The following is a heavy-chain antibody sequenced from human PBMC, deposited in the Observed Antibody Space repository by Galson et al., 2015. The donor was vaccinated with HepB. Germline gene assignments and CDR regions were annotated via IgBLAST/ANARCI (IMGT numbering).Heavy chain of an antibody. Sequence: SLSLTCTVSGDSISSGDYYWSWIRQHPGRGLEWIGYIYYSGKTYCSPSLKSRVTMSIDTSENQFSRKLRSVTAADTAVYYCARSHYYDSSGHRINPMGFDPWGQGTLVTVSS. V-gene: IGHV4-31*03. J-gene: IGHJ5*02. CDR2: IYYSGKT. CDR3: ARSHYYDSSGHRINPMGFDP. CDR1: GDSISSGDYY. D-gene: IGHD3-22*01.